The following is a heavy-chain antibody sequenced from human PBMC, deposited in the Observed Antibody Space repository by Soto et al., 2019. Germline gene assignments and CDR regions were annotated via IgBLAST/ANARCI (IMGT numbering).Heavy chain of an antibody. CDR1: GYTFTSYG. CDR2: IRAYNGNT. Sequence: QVQLVQSGAEVKKPGASVKVSCKASGYTFTSYGISWVRQAPGQGLEWMGWIRAYNGNTNYAQKLQGRVTMTTDSSTRTAYMELRSRRSEDTAVYYCARDPPTTDVWGQGTTVTVSS. V-gene: IGHV1-18*01. CDR3: ARDPPTTDV. J-gene: IGHJ6*02. D-gene: IGHD1-1*01.